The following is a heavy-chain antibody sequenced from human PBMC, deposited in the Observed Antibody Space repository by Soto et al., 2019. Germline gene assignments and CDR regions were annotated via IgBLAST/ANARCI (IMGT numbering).Heavy chain of an antibody. J-gene: IGHJ4*02. CDR3: AKSGLSSGRNVPDY. CDR2: ISYDGSNK. CDR1: GFTFSSYG. Sequence: QVQLVESGGGVVQPGRSLRLSCAASGFTFSSYGMHWVRQAPGKGLEWVAVISYDGSNKYYADSVKGRFTISRDNSKNTLYLQRNSMRAAATAVYYCAKSGLSSGRNVPDYWGQGTLVTVSS. D-gene: IGHD6-19*01. V-gene: IGHV3-30*18.